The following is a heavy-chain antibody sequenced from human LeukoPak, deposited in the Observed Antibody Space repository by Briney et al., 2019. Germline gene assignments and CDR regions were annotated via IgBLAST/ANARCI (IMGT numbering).Heavy chain of an antibody. CDR1: GGSFSGYY. Sequence: SETLSLTCTVSGGSFSGYYWSWIRQPPGKRLEWIAYVYDSGSTNYNPSLQSRVTISGDTSKNQFILKLTSVTAADTAVYYCARPSGGRWFDPWGQGTLVTVSS. CDR2: VYDSGST. V-gene: IGHV4-59*08. CDR3: ARPSGGRWFDP. J-gene: IGHJ5*02. D-gene: IGHD3-10*01.